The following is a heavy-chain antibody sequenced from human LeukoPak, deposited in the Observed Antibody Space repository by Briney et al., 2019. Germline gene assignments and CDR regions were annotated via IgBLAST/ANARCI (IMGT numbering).Heavy chain of an antibody. CDR3: ARGRSGWYHNFDY. CDR1: GFTFSYYG. D-gene: IGHD6-19*01. Sequence: GGSLRLSCAASGFTFSYYGMHWVRQAPGKGLEWVAFIRYDGNDKFYAESVKGRFTISRDTSRNALYLQMNSPRPEDTAVYCCARGRSGWYHNFDYWGQGTLVTVSS. J-gene: IGHJ4*02. V-gene: IGHV3-30*02. CDR2: IRYDGNDK.